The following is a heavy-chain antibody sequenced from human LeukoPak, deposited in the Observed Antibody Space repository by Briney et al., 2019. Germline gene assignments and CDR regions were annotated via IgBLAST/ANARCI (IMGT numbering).Heavy chain of an antibody. J-gene: IGHJ4*02. Sequence: SETLSLACAVYGGSFSGYYLGWIRQPPVKGLEWTGVIKHSGSTNYNPSLKSRVTISVDTSKNQFSLKLSSVTAVDTAVHYCARGFCSGGTCYSPPLDYWGQGTLVTVSS. CDR3: ARGFCSGGTCYSPPLDY. V-gene: IGHV4-34*01. CDR1: GGSFSGYY. D-gene: IGHD2-15*01. CDR2: IKHSGST.